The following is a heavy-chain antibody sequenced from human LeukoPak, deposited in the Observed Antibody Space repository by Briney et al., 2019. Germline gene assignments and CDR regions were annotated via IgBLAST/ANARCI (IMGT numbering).Heavy chain of an antibody. Sequence: PSETLSLTCAVYGGSFSGYYWSWIRQPPGKGLEWIGEINHSGSTNYNPSLKSRVTISVDTSKNQLSLRLTSVTAADTAVYYCARGYYYDYSGPDFDYWGQGTLVTVSS. CDR3: ARGYYYDYSGPDFDY. J-gene: IGHJ4*02. CDR1: GGSFSGYY. V-gene: IGHV4-34*01. D-gene: IGHD3-22*01. CDR2: INHSGST.